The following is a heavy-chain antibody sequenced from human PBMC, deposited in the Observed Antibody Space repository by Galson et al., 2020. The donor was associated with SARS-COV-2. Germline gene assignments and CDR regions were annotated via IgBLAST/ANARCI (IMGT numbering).Heavy chain of an antibody. CDR2: IYSDGRT. CDR1: GFSVRSNY. V-gene: IGHV3-53*05. Sequence: GGSLRLSCAASGFSVRSNYMNWVRQAPGKGLEWVSVIYSDGRTYYADSVKGRFTISRDTFKNTLNLQMNSLRADDTAVYYCARDPNTYYFDAMDVWGRGTTVIVSS. J-gene: IGHJ6*02. CDR3: ARDPNTYYFDAMDV. D-gene: IGHD3-22*01.